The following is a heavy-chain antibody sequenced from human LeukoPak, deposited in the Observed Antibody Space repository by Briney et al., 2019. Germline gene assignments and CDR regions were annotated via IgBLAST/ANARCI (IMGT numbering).Heavy chain of an antibody. J-gene: IGHJ4*02. D-gene: IGHD2-21*01. CDR1: GFIFNKAW. Sequence: GGSLRLSCAASGFIFNKAWMNWVRQAPGKGPEWVGRIKSNNDGGTTDYASPVEGRFIISRDDSKNTIYLQMNRLIIDDTAIYYCTPVMVEDRGFWGQGTLVTVST. CDR2: IKSNNDGGTT. V-gene: IGHV3-15*01. CDR3: TPVMVEDRGF.